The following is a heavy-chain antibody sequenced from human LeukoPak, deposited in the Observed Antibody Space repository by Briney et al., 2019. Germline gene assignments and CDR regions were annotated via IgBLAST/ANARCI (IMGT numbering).Heavy chain of an antibody. D-gene: IGHD2/OR15-2a*01. CDR1: GFTXXXXX. CDR2: INSDGSWT. V-gene: IGHV3-74*01. CDR3: VSFYETY. Sequence: PGGSLRLSCAASGFTXXXXXXXWVRQAXGXXLVWVSHINSDGSWTSYADPVKGRFTISKDNAKNTVYLQMNSLRAEDTAVYYCVSFYETYWGRGTLVTVSS. J-gene: IGHJ4*02.